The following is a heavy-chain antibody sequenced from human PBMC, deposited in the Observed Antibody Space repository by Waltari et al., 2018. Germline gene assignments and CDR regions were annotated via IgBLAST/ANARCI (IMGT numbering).Heavy chain of an antibody. D-gene: IGHD6-13*01. CDR3: AHSRVAAAGLY. J-gene: IGHJ4*02. V-gene: IGHV2-5*01. CDR1: GFSPSTRGVG. CDR2: IYWNDDK. Sequence: QITLKESGPTLVKPTQTLTLTCTFPGFSPSTRGVGVGWIRQPPGKALEWLALIYWNDDKRYSPSLKSRLTITKDTSKNQVVLTMTNMDPVDTATYYCAHSRVAAAGLYWGQGTLVTVSS.